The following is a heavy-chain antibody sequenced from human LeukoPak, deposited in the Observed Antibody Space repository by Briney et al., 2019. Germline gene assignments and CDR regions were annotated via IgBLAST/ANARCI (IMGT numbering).Heavy chain of an antibody. CDR2: INHSGST. V-gene: IGHV4-34*01. D-gene: IGHD3-22*01. CDR1: GGSFSGYY. CDR3: ASYYDSSCYYRGRQH. J-gene: IGHJ1*01. Sequence: SETLSLTCAVYGGSFSGYYWSWIRQPPGKGLEWIGEINHSGSTNYNPSLKSRVTISVDTSKNQFSLKLSSVTAADTAVCYCASYYDSSCYYRGRQHWGQGTLVTVSS.